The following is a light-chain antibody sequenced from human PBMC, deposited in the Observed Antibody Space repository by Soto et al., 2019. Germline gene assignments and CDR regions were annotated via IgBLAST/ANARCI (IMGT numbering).Light chain of an antibody. V-gene: IGKV1-5*03. Sequence: DIQMTQSPSTLSASVGDRVTITCRASQSISSWLAWYQQKPGKAPKLLIYKASSLESGVPSRFSGSGSGTECTLTISRLEPEDVAVYYCHQYGGSPGTLGQGTKVDIK. CDR3: HQYGGSPGT. CDR2: KAS. J-gene: IGKJ1*01. CDR1: QSISSW.